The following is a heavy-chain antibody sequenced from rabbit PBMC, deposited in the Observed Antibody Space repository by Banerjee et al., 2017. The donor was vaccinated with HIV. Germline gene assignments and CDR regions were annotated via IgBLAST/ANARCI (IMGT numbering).Heavy chain of an antibody. CDR1: GFSFSSGYY. CDR3: ARDLAGVTGWNFGL. Sequence: QEQLEESGGGLVKPEGSLTLTCKASGFSFSSGYYMCWVRQAPGRGLEWIGCIYTGSSGSTYYASWAKGRFTVSKTASTTGTLQMTSLTAADTATYFCARDLAGVTGWNFGLWGPGTLVTVS. J-gene: IGHJ4*01. CDR2: IYTGSSGST. D-gene: IGHD4-1*01. V-gene: IGHV1S45*01.